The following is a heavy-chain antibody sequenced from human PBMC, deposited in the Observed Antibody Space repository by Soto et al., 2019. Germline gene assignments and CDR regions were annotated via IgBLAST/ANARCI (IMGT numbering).Heavy chain of an antibody. J-gene: IGHJ5*02. Sequence: ASVKVSCKASGYTFTVYYRHWVRQAPGQGLEWMGWINPNSGGTNYAQKLQGWVTMTRDTSISTAYMELSRLRSDDTAVYYCAGVRGPYCGGECYPPTPNWFDPWGQGTLLTVSS. CDR2: INPNSGGT. D-gene: IGHD2-21*01. CDR3: AGVRGPYCGGECYPPTPNWFDP. CDR1: GYTFTVYY. V-gene: IGHV1-2*04.